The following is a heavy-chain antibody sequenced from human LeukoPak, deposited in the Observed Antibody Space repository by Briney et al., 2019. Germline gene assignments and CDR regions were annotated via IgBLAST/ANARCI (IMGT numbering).Heavy chain of an antibody. CDR2: ISAGGGST. J-gene: IGHJ4*02. Sequence: GGSLRLSCAASGFTFSNYAMNWVRQAPGKGLEWVSSISAGGGSTYFADSVKGRFTISRDNSKNTLYLQMNSLRAEDTADYYCAKGHYYEGSGYWYFDYWGQGTLVTVSS. CDR3: AKGHYYEGSGYWYFDY. V-gene: IGHV3-23*01. D-gene: IGHD3-22*01. CDR1: GFTFSNYA.